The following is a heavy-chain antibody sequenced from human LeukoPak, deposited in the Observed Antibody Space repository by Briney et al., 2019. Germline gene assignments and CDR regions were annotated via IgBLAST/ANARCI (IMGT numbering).Heavy chain of an antibody. V-gene: IGHV4-34*01. J-gene: IGHJ4*02. D-gene: IGHD2-2*01. CDR3: ARGTDGCSSTTCPIPLDS. CDR2: INHSGST. CDR1: GGSFSGYY. Sequence: PSETLSLTCAVYGGSFSGYYWTWIRQPPGKGLEWIGEINHSGSTNYRPSLKSRVTISVDTSKNQFSLRMSSVTAADTAVYYCARGTDGCSSTTCPIPLDSWGQGTLVTVSS.